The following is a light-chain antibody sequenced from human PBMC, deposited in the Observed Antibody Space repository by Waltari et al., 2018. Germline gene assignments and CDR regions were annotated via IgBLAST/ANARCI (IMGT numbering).Light chain of an antibody. CDR3: QKYDSAPLT. Sequence: DIEMTQSPPSLSSSVGDRVTITCRASHDISNFLAWYQQRPGKLPKLLIYRASTLQSGVPSRFSGSGSGTDFTLAISSLQSEDVATYYCQKYDSAPLTFGPGTKVEIK. V-gene: IGKV1-27*01. J-gene: IGKJ3*01. CDR2: RAS. CDR1: HDISNF.